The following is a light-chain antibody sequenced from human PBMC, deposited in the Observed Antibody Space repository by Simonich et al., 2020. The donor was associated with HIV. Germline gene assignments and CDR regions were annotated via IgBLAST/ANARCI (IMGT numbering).Light chain of an antibody. V-gene: IGKV4-1*01. Sequence: DIVMTQSPDSLAVSLGDRATINCKSSQSVLYISNNKNFLAWYRQKPGQPPKLLIYWASTRESGVPDRFSGSGSGTDFTLTISSLQAEDVAVYYCQQYYSPLLTFGGGTKVEIK. CDR3: QQYYSPLLT. J-gene: IGKJ4*01. CDR2: WAS. CDR1: QSVLYISNNKNF.